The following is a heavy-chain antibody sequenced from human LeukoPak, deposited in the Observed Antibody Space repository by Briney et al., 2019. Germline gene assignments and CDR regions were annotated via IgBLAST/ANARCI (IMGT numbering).Heavy chain of an antibody. D-gene: IGHD3-22*01. J-gene: IGHJ4*02. CDR2: ISGRGST. Sequence: PGGSLRLSCVASGFTFSNYAMSWVCQAPGQGLELVSTISGRGSTNYADSVKGRFTISRDNSKNTLYVQMTSLRAEDSAIYYCAKDGGSTGYCFDYWGPGTLVSVSS. CDR3: AKDGGSTGYCFDY. V-gene: IGHV3-23*01. CDR1: GFTFSNYA.